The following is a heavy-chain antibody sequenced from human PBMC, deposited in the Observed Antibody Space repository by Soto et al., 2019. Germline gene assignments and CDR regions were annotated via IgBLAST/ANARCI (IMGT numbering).Heavy chain of an antibody. CDR2: IYPGDSDT. CDR3: ASLGGYCSGGSCYQHFDY. Sequence: GESLKISCKGSGYSFTSYWIGWVRQMPGKGLEWMGIIYPGDSDTRYSPSFQGQVTISADKSISTAYLQWSSLKASDTAMYYCASLGGYCSGGSCYQHFDYWGQGTLVTVSS. CDR1: GYSFTSYW. V-gene: IGHV5-51*01. J-gene: IGHJ4*02. D-gene: IGHD2-15*01.